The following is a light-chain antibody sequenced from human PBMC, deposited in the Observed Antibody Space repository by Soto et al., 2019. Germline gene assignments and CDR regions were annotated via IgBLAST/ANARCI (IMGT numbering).Light chain of an antibody. CDR1: LTIGDS. CDR3: QQTYNLPRT. V-gene: IGKV1-39*01. Sequence: QWNQSPSSLSASVRDRVTITCRASLTIGDSLSWFQQKVGKPPTLLIYGASALQSGVPARFSGSGSGTDFTLTINNMQREDFATYYCQQTYNLPRTFGQVTKVDIK. CDR2: GAS. J-gene: IGKJ1*01.